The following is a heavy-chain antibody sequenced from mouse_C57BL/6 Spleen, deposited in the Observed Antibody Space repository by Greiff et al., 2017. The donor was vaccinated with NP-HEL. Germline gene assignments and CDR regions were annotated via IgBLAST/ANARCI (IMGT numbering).Heavy chain of an antibody. CDR1: GYTFTDYS. CDR3: SRVTTTVVGCYFDY. J-gene: IGHJ1*03. D-gene: IGHD1-1*01. V-gene: IGHV1-77*01. Sequence: QVQLQQSGAELVKPGASVKISCKASGYTFTDYSINWVKQRPGQGLEWIGKIVPGSGSTKYNEKFKGKATMTADKSSNTAYMQLSSLTSEDSAVYFCSRVTTTVVGCYFDYWGTGTTVTVSS. CDR2: IVPGSGST.